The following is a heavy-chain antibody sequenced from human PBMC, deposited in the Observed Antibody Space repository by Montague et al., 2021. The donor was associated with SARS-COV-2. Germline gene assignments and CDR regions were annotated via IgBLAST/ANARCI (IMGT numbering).Heavy chain of an antibody. Sequence: SETLSLTCTVSGDSIRESHWSWIRQPPGKGLEWIGYIDNSGSTNYNPARGSRVTLTVSASNNQFYLTLRSVTAADTAVYYCARLTGSRVYYYHYGLDVWGQGTTVTVSS. CDR2: IDNSGST. V-gene: IGHV4-4*09. CDR1: GDSIRESH. CDR3: ARLTGSRVYYYHYGLDV. D-gene: IGHD1-20*01. J-gene: IGHJ6*02.